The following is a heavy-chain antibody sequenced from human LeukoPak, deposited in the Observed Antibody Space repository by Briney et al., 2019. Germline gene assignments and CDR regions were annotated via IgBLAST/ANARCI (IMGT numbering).Heavy chain of an antibody. CDR2: ISGSGGST. J-gene: IGHJ4*02. D-gene: IGHD2-2*01. CDR3: AKRYCSSTSSHNYFDY. Sequence: GGSLRLSCAAPGFTFSSYAMSWVRQAPGKGLEWVSAISGSGGSTYYADSVKGRFTISRDNSKNTLYLQMNSLRAEDTAVYYCAKRYCSSTSSHNYFDYWGQGTLVTVSS. CDR1: GFTFSSYA. V-gene: IGHV3-23*01.